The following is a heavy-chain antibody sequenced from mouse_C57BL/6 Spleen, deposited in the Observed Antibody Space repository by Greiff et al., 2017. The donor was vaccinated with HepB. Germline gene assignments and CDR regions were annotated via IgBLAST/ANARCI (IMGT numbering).Heavy chain of an antibody. CDR1: GYSITSGYY. D-gene: IGHD1-1*01. CDR3: ARVGYYGSPYAMDY. J-gene: IGHJ4*01. V-gene: IGHV3-6*01. CDR2: ISYDGSN. Sequence: ESGPGLVKPSQSLSLTCSVTGYSITSGYYWNWIRQFPGNKLEWMGYISYDGSNNYNPSLKNRISITRDTSKNQFFLKLNSVTTEDTATYYCARVGYYGSPYAMDYWGQGTSVTVSS.